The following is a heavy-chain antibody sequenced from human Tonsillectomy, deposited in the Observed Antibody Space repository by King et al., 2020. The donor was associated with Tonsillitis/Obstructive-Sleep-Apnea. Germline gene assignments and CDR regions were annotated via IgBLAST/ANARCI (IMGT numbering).Heavy chain of an antibody. CDR2: IYSSGSA. V-gene: IGHV4-59*08. Sequence: VQLQESGPGLVKPSETLSLTCTVSGGSISSYYWSWIRQPPGKGLEWIGYIYSSGSAKYNPSLKGRVTISVYTSKNQFSLHLSSVTAADTAVYYCARLLYDDVPMPAVVYYFDYWGQGTLVTVSS. CDR1: GGSISSYY. J-gene: IGHJ4*02. CDR3: ARLLYDDVPMPAVVYYFDY. D-gene: IGHD3-3*01.